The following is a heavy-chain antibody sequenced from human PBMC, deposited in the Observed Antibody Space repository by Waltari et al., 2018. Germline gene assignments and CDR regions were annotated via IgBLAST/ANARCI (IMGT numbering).Heavy chain of an antibody. V-gene: IGHV3-21*01. J-gene: IGHJ4*02. CDR2: ITTTSNYI. D-gene: IGHD6-19*01. CDR1: GFTFSIYR. CDR3: ARGSGWNPNFDY. Sequence: EVQLVESGGGLVKPGGSLRLSCAASGFTFSIYRMHLFGPAPGKGLEWVSSITTTSNYIDFADSVRGRFTISRDNAKNSVFLQMNSLRAEDTAVYYCARGSGWNPNFDYWGQGALVTVSS.